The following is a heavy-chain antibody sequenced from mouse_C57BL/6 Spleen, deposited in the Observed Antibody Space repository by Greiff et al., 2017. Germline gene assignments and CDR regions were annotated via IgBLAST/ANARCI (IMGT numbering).Heavy chain of an antibody. J-gene: IGHJ1*03. V-gene: IGHV1-62-2*01. CDR2: FYPGSGSI. D-gene: IGHD1-1*01. Sequence: VKLQESGAELVKPGASVKLSCKASGYTFTEYTIHWVKQRSGQGLEWIGWFYPGSGSIKYNEKFKDKATLTADKSSSTVYMELSRLTSEDSAVYFCARHEDAGITTVVARRYFDVWGTGTTVTVSS. CDR1: GYTFTEYT. CDR3: ARHEDAGITTVVARRYFDV.